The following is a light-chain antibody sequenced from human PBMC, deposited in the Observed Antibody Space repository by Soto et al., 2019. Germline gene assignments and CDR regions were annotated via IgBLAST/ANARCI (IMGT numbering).Light chain of an antibody. CDR1: QDISHY. V-gene: IGKV1-33*01. CDR3: QQYDNPPIT. Sequence: DIQMTQSPSSLSASVGDRVTITCQASQDISHYLNWYQQKPGKAPKLLFYDASDLETGVPSRFTGGGSGTYFTFTIRSLQPEDIATYYCQQYDNPPITFGQGTRLEIK. CDR2: DAS. J-gene: IGKJ5*01.